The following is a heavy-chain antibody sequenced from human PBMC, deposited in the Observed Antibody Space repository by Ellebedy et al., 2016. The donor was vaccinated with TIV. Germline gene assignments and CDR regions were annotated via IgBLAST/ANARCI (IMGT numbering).Heavy chain of an antibody. CDR3: VRTGMGARSI. V-gene: IGHV3-7*01. CDR2: INQDGSGK. D-gene: IGHD1-26*01. J-gene: IGHJ4*02. Sequence: PGGSLRLSCAASGFTFGSSWMKRVRQAPGKGLEWVANINQDGSGKYYVDSVKGRFTISRDNAKNSLYLQMSSLSAEDTAVYYCVRTGMGARSIWGQGTLVTVSS. CDR1: GFTFGSSW.